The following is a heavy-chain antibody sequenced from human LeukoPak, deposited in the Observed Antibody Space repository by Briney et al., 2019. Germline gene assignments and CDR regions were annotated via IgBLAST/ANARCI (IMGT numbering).Heavy chain of an antibody. CDR1: GFTVSSNY. Sequence: GGSLRLSCAASGFTVSSNYMSWVRQAPGKGLEWVSVIYSGGSTYYADSVKGRFTISRDNSKNTLYLQMNSLRAEDTAVYYCAREGQGEYSYGDYYYYYYGMDVWGQGTTVTVSS. CDR2: IYSGGST. J-gene: IGHJ6*02. CDR3: AREGQGEYSYGDYYYYYYGMDV. V-gene: IGHV3-53*01. D-gene: IGHD5-18*01.